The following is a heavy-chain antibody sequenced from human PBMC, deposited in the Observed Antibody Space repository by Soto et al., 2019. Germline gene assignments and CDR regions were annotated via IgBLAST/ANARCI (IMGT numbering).Heavy chain of an antibody. D-gene: IGHD1-26*01. CDR3: GRREIQGLIDY. CDR1: GYSISSSNW. J-gene: IGHJ4*02. V-gene: IGHV4-28*01. CDR2: IYYSGTT. Sequence: SETLSLTCAVSGYSISSSNWWGWIRQPPGKGLEWIGYIYYSGTTYYNPSLKSRVTMSVDTSKNQFSLKLTSVTAVDTAVYYCGRREIQGLIDYWGQGTRVTVSS.